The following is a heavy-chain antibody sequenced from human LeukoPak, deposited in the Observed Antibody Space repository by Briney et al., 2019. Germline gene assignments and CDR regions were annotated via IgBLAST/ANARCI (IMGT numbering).Heavy chain of an antibody. V-gene: IGHV3-43*02. CDR3: APLVVTATLDY. D-gene: IGHD2-21*02. CDR1: GFTFDDYA. CDR2: ISGDSGST. J-gene: IGHJ4*02. Sequence: GRSLRLSCAASGFTFDDYAMHWVRQAPGKGLEWVSLISGDSGSTYYADSVKGRFTISRDNSKNSLYLQMNSLRTEDTSLYHCAPLVVTATLDYWGQGTLVTVSS.